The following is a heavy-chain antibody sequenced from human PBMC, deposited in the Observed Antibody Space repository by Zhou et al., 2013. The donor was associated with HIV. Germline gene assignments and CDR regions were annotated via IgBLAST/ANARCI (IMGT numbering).Heavy chain of an antibody. V-gene: IGHV1-2*02. Sequence: QVQLVQSGAEVKKPGASVKVSCEASGYTFTGYSLHWVRQAPGQGLEWMGWINPNSGGTNYAQKFQGRVTMTRDTSISTAYMELSGMRFDDTAVYYCAREHFWSGYPQVPFDPWGQGTLVTVSS. CDR3: AREHFWSGYPQVPFDP. CDR2: INPNSGGT. D-gene: IGHD3-3*02. CDR1: GYTFTGYS. J-gene: IGHJ5*02.